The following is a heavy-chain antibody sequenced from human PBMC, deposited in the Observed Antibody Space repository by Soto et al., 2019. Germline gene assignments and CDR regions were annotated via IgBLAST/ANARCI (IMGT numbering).Heavy chain of an antibody. V-gene: IGHV3-74*01. Sequence: EVQLVESGGGLVQPGGSLRLSCAASGFTFRSYWMHWVRQVPGKGLFWVSRIGSDGRSTHYAYSVKGRFTISRDNAKNTLYLQMNSLRAEDTAVYYCARDVSNSVDYWGQGTLVTVSS. CDR3: ARDVSNSVDY. D-gene: IGHD4-4*01. J-gene: IGHJ4*02. CDR1: GFTFRSYW. CDR2: IGSDGRST.